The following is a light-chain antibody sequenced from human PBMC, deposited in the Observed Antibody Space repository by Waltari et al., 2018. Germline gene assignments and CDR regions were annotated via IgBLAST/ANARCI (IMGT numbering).Light chain of an antibody. CDR2: DVS. CDR1: SSDVGASDY. CDR3: SSYAGSDFVL. V-gene: IGLV2-11*01. Sequence: QSALTQPRPVSGSPGQSGTTSCPGTSSDVGASDYVSWYQQNPGEAPKLMIYDVSKRPSGVPDRFSGSKSGNTASLTISGLQAEDETYYYCSSYAGSDFVLFGGGTKLTVL. J-gene: IGLJ3*02.